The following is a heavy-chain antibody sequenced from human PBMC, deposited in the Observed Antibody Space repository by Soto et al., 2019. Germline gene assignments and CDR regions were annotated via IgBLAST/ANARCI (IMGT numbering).Heavy chain of an antibody. J-gene: IGHJ5*02. CDR3: ATGQGYYCGSGLTYNWFDP. Sequence: SETLSLTCTVSGGAINNYYWSWIRQPPGKGLEWIGYIYYSGSTNYNPSLRSRVTMSVDTSKYQFSLKLYFVTAADTAVYYCATGQGYYCGSGLTYNWFDPCGQGSLVTVSS. CDR2: IYYSGST. D-gene: IGHD2-21*01. CDR1: GGAINNYY. V-gene: IGHV4-59*01.